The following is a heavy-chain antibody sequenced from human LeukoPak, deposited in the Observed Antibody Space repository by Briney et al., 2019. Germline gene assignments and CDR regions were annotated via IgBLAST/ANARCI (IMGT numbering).Heavy chain of an antibody. CDR2: ISYSGGT. D-gene: IGHD3-10*01. CDR1: GGSISSYH. V-gene: IGHV4-59*08. CDR3: ARHLDYYGSGTYEF. Sequence: SETLSLTCTVSGGSISSYHWSWIRQPPGKGLEWSGYISYSGGTNYNPSLKSRVTISVDTSKNQFPLRLSSVTAADTAVYYCARHLDYYGSGTYEFWGQGTLVTVSS. J-gene: IGHJ4*02.